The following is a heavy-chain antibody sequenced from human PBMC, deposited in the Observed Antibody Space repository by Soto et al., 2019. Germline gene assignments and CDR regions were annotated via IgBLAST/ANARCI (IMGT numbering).Heavy chain of an antibody. J-gene: IGHJ4*02. CDR1: GFAFSRHA. D-gene: IGHD5-18*01. CDR3: AKGYADSDS. V-gene: IGHV3-23*01. Sequence: EVQLFESGGGLVQPGGSLRLSCATSGFAFSRHAMSWVRQTPGRGLEWLSSISNSDDTTYYAASVKGRFTISRDMSKSTLFLQMSSLRAEDTAVYYCAKGYADSDSWGQGTQVTLSS. CDR2: ISNSDDTT.